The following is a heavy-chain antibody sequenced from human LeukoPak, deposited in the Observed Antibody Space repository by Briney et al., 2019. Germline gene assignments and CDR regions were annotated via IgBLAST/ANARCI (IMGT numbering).Heavy chain of an antibody. Sequence: PSETLSLTCTVSGGSISRGSHYWGWIRQPPGKGLEWIGNIYYSGSTYYNSSLKSRVSISVDTSKNQFSLKMTSVTAADTAVYYCAVEGVRGVLDYWGQGTLVTVSS. CDR1: GGSISRGSHY. D-gene: IGHD3-10*01. J-gene: IGHJ4*02. CDR2: IYYSGST. CDR3: AVEGVRGVLDY. V-gene: IGHV4-39*01.